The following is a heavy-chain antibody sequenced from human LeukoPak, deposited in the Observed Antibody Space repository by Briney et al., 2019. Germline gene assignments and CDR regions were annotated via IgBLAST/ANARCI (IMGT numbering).Heavy chain of an antibody. J-gene: IGHJ6*02. V-gene: IGHV4-59*08. Sequence: SETLSLTCTVSGGSITNSYWNWIRQPPGKGLEWIGYISYTGSINYNPSLKSRVTVSVDTSKNQSSLKLSSVTAADTAVYYCARSPRPSLASMDVWGQGTTVTVSS. CDR1: GGSITNSY. D-gene: IGHD3-3*02. CDR2: ISYTGSI. CDR3: ARSPRPSLASMDV.